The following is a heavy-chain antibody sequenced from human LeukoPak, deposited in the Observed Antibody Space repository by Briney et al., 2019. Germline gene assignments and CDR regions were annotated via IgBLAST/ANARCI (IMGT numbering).Heavy chain of an antibody. CDR1: GYTFTGHS. CDR3: ARGPHGRIYDILTGFDY. Sequence: ASVKVSCKASGYTFTGHSMYWVRQAPGQGLEWMGWIKPNSGGTNYAQKFQGRVTMTRDTSISTAYMELSRLRSDDTAVYYCARGPHGRIYDILTGFDYWGQGTLVT. D-gene: IGHD3-9*01. CDR2: IKPNSGGT. J-gene: IGHJ4*02. V-gene: IGHV1-2*02.